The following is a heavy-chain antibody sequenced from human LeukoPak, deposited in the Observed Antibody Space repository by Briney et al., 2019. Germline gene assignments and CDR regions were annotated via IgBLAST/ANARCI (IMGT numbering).Heavy chain of an antibody. J-gene: IGHJ4*02. CDR2: INPTGGST. CDR1: GYTFPSYF. V-gene: IGHV1-46*01. CDR3: ARAGDTAMASLDY. Sequence: ASVKVSCKASGYTFPSYFMHWVRQAPGQGLEWMGIINPTGGSTTYAQKFQGRVTMTRDTSTSTVYMELSSLRSEDTAVYYCARAGDTAMASLDYWGQGTLVTVSS. D-gene: IGHD5-18*01.